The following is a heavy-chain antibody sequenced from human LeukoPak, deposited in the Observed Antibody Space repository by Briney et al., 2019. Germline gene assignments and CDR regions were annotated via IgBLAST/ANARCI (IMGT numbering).Heavy chain of an antibody. Sequence: GGSLRLSCAAPGFLFKVHGMHWVRQAPGKGLEWVAVIGSETTDTYYADAVKGRFTISRDNSKNTLYLQMNSLRGEDTAVYYCARGHYYYYMDVWGKGTTVTVSS. J-gene: IGHJ6*03. CDR1: GFLFKVHG. CDR3: ARGHYYYYMDV. CDR2: IGSETTDT. V-gene: IGHV3-33*01.